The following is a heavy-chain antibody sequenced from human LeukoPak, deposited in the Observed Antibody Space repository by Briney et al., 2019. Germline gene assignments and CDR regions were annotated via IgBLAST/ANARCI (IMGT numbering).Heavy chain of an antibody. J-gene: IGHJ5*02. CDR3: ARAPTYYSNHDASWFDP. CDR1: GYSFTSYA. CDR2: ISTNTGNP. D-gene: IGHD4-11*01. Sequence: ASVKVSCKASGYSFTSYAMNWVRQAPGQGLEWMGWISTNTGNPTYAQGFTGRFVFSLDTSVSTAYLQISSLKAEDTAVYYCARAPTYYSNHDASWFDPWGQGTLVTVSS. V-gene: IGHV7-4-1*02.